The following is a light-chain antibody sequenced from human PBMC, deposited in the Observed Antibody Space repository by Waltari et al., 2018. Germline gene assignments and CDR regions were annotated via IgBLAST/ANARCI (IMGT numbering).Light chain of an antibody. V-gene: IGKV1-5*03. CDR1: QSISSW. CDR3: QQYLSFPVT. CDR2: KAS. J-gene: IGKJ1*01. Sequence: DIQMTQSPSTLSVSVGDRVTITCRASQSISSWLAWYRQRPGKAPELLIFKASYSEGGVPSRFSGSGSGTEFTLTFSSLQPDDFATYYCQQYLSFPVTFGQGTKVEI.